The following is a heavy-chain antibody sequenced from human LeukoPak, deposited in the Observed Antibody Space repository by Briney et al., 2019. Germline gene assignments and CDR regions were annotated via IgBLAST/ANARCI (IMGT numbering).Heavy chain of an antibody. CDR3: ARGVGSSSWNNWFDP. J-gene: IGHJ5*02. Sequence: SETLSLTCTVSGDSISSRSYYWGWIRQPPGKGLEWIGSIYYSGSTYYNPSLKSRVTISVNTSKNQFSLKLSSVTAADTAVYYCARGVGSSSWNNWFDPWGQGTLVTVSS. D-gene: IGHD6-13*01. V-gene: IGHV4-39*01. CDR1: GDSISSRSYY. CDR2: IYYSGST.